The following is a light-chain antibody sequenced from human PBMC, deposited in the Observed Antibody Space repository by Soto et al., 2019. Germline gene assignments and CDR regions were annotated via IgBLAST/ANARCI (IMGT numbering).Light chain of an antibody. CDR1: QSVSSN. Sequence: EIVMTQSPATLSVSPGERATLSCRASQSVSSNLAWYQQKPGQAPRLLIYGTSTRATGVPARFSGSGSGTEFTLTFSSLLSEDFAVYYCQQYNNWSRTFGQGTKVDIK. J-gene: IGKJ1*01. V-gene: IGKV3-15*01. CDR2: GTS. CDR3: QQYNNWSRT.